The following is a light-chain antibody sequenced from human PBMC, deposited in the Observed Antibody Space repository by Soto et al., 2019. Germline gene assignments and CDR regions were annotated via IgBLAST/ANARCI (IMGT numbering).Light chain of an antibody. CDR3: SSYGSTSTRYV. CDR1: SSDVGGYNY. V-gene: IGLV2-14*01. CDR2: EVS. J-gene: IGLJ1*01. Sequence: QSALTQPASVSGSPGQSITISCTGTSSDVGGYNYVSWYQQHPGKAPKLMIYEVSNRPSGVSNRFSGSKSGNTASLTISGLHAEDEGDYFCSSYGSTSTRYVFGTGTKRTVL.